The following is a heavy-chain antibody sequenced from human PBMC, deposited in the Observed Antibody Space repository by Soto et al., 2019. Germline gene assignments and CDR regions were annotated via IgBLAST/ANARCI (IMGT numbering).Heavy chain of an antibody. CDR1: GFTFSSYG. D-gene: IGHD6-19*01. J-gene: IGHJ4*02. Sequence: GGSLRLSCAASGFTFSSYGMHWVRQAPGKGLEWVAVIWYDGSNKYYADSVKGRFTISRDNSKNTLYLQMNSLRAEDTAVYYCARDLGSSGWYRAYYFHYWGQGTLVTVSS. CDR2: IWYDGSNK. V-gene: IGHV3-33*01. CDR3: ARDLGSSGWYRAYYFHY.